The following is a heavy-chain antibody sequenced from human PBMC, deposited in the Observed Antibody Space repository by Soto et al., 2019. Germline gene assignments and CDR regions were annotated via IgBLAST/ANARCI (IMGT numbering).Heavy chain of an antibody. CDR1: GFTFSSYA. Sequence: EVQMLESGGGLVRPGGSLRLSCAVSGFTFSSYAMNWVRQAPGKGLEWVSGISGSGGSSHSAASVKGRFTISRDNSKNTLYLQMDRLRAEDTAVYYCAASSRGPFEYWGQGTLITVSS. D-gene: IGHD2-15*01. V-gene: IGHV3-23*01. CDR2: ISGSGGSS. CDR3: AASSRGPFEY. J-gene: IGHJ4*02.